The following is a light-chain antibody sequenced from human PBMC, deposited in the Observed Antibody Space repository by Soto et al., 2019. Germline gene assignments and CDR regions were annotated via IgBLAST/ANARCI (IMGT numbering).Light chain of an antibody. V-gene: IGKV1-33*01. CDR1: QDITDY. J-gene: IGKJ5*01. Sequence: DIQLTQSPSSLSASVGDRVTITCQASQDITDYLNWYQQKPGKAPKLLVSDASKVETGGPSRFSGGGSGTDFTFTISSLQPEDTATYYCQPYDNLPITFGQGTRLEI. CDR3: QPYDNLPIT. CDR2: DAS.